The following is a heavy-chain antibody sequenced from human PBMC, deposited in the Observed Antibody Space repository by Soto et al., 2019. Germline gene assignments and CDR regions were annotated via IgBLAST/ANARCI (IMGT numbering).Heavy chain of an antibody. CDR2: INAHNGNT. J-gene: IGHJ4*02. CDR3: AIADYRAPDY. CDR1: GSTFPSST. V-gene: IGHV1-18*01. D-gene: IGHD4-17*01. Sequence: QVQLVQSGAEVKKPGASVKVSCKASGSTFPSSTVSWVRQAPGQGLEWMGWINAHNGNTKYAQKFQGRLTMTTDTSTRTGYMELRSLRSDDTAIYFCAIADYRAPDYWGQGTLVTVSS.